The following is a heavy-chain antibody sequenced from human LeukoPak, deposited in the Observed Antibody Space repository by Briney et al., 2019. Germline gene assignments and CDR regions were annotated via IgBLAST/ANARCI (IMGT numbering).Heavy chain of an antibody. D-gene: IGHD1-26*01. CDR3: AKGPGSYKLLFFDY. Sequence: GGSLRRSCAASGFTFSSYAMSWVRQAPGKGLEWVSAISGSGGSTYYADSVKGRFTISRDNPKNTLYLQMNSLRAEDTAVYYCAKGPGSYKLLFFDYWGQGTLVTVSS. V-gene: IGHV3-23*01. CDR1: GFTFSSYA. CDR2: ISGSGGST. J-gene: IGHJ4*02.